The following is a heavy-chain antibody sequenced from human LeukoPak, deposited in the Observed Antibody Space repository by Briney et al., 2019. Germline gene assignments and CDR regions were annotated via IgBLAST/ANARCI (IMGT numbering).Heavy chain of an antibody. Sequence: PGGSLRLSCATSGFTVSDNYLSWVRQAPGKGLEWVSAISGSGGSTYYADSVKGRFTISRDNSKNTLYLQMNSLRAEDTAVYYCAKEGRRYDYVWGSYRQLDYWGQGTLVTVSS. D-gene: IGHD3-16*02. CDR2: ISGSGGST. J-gene: IGHJ4*02. CDR1: GFTVSDNY. CDR3: AKEGRRYDYVWGSYRQLDY. V-gene: IGHV3-23*01.